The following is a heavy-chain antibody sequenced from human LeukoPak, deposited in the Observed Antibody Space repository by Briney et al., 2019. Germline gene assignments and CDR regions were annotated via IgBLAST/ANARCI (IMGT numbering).Heavy chain of an antibody. CDR2: IYYSGST. D-gene: IGHD2-2*02. V-gene: IGHV4-31*03. J-gene: IGHJ4*02. Sequence: SQTLSLTCTVSGGSISSGGYYWSWIRQHPGKGLEWIGYIYYSGSTYYNPSLKSRLTISVDTSKNQFSLKLSSVTAADTAVYYCARGRRFIVVVPAAIKPRATFDYWGQGTLVTVSS. CDR1: GGSISSGGYY. CDR3: ARGRRFIVVVPAAIKPRATFDY.